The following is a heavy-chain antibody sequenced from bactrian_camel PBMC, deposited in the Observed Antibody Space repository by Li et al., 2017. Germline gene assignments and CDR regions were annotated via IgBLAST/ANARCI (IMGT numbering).Heavy chain of an antibody. CDR3: AASWDVTANAALSRMVSPEFGY. D-gene: IGHD7*01. J-gene: IGHJ6*01. Sequence: VQLVESGGGSVQTGGSLRLSCVVSGHSRGSNCVGWYRLPPGRAPAEREGIAAIRRSGGETWYAGSVKGRFTITKDNTNNILYLQMNDLTPEDSGTYRCAASWDVTANAALSRMVSPEFGYWGEGTQVTVS. V-gene: IGHV3S54*01. CDR2: IRRSGGET. CDR1: GHSRGSNC.